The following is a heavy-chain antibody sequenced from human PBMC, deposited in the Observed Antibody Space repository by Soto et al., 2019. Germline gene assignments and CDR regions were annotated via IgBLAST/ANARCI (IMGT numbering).Heavy chain of an antibody. Sequence: SVKVSCKASGFIFTSCGVQWVRQARGQRLEWIGWITVGTGNTNYAQKFQERVTITRDMSTSTAYMELSSLRSEDTAMYYCAAADSSGYYGGWGQGTQVTVS. J-gene: IGHJ4*02. V-gene: IGHV1-58*01. CDR3: AAADSSGYYGG. CDR1: GFIFTSCG. CDR2: ITVGTGNT. D-gene: IGHD3-22*01.